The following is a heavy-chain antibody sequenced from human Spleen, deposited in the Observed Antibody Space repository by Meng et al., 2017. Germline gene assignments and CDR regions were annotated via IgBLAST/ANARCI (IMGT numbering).Heavy chain of an antibody. D-gene: IGHD3-3*01. V-gene: IGHV3-21*06. CDR3: VRESYNTHMNV. CDR2: ISSSSSYI. J-gene: IGHJ6*02. CDR1: GFTFSSYA. Sequence: GGSLRLSCAASGFTFSSYAMSWVRQAPGKGLEWVSCISSSSSYIYYADSVKGRFTISRDNAKNSLYLQMNGLRVEDTALYYCVRESYNTHMNVWGQGTTVTVSS.